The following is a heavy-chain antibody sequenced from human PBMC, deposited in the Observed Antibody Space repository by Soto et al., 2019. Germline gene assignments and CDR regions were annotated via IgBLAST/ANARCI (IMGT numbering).Heavy chain of an antibody. CDR3: ARQGHPCGGDCYPETHDVFDI. CDR2: IIPIFGTA. CDR1: GGTFSSYA. D-gene: IGHD2-21*02. V-gene: IGHV1-69*13. J-gene: IGHJ3*02. Sequence: GASVKVSCKASGGTFSSYAISWVRQAPGQGLEWMGGIIPIFGTANYAQKFQGRVTITADESTSTAYMELSSLRSEDTAVYYCARQGHPCGGDCYPETHDVFDIGAKGTMAPAPS.